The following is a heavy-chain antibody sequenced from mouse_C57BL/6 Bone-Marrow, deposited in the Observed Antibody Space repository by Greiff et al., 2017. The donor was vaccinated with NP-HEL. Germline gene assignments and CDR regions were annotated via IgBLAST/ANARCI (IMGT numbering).Heavy chain of an antibody. V-gene: IGHV1-54*01. Sequence: VQLQQSGAELVRPGTSVKVSCKASGYAFTNYLIEWVKQRPGQGLEWIGVINPGSGGTNYNEEFKGKATMTAEKSSSTAYMQLSSLTSEDSAVYFCARHYGNLYYYAMDYWGQGTSVTVSS. D-gene: IGHD2-1*01. J-gene: IGHJ4*01. CDR3: ARHYGNLYYYAMDY. CDR1: GYAFTNYL. CDR2: INPGSGGT.